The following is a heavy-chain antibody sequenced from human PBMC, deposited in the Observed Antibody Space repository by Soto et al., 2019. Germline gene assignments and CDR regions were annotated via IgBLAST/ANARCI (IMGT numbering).Heavy chain of an antibody. Sequence: QVQLQESGPGLVKPSGTLSLTCAVSGGSISSSNCWSWVRQPPGKGLEWIGEIYHSGRTNYNPSLRSRVNISVAKSKNQFSLKLSSVTAADTAVYYCARGLTTLSPLAYWGQGTLVTVSS. V-gene: IGHV4-4*02. CDR1: GGSISSSNC. CDR3: ARGLTTLSPLAY. D-gene: IGHD3-16*02. CDR2: IYHSGRT. J-gene: IGHJ4*02.